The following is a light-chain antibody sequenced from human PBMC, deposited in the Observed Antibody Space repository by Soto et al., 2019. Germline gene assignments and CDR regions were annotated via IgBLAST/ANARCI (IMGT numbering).Light chain of an antibody. J-gene: IGKJ3*01. CDR2: DAS. V-gene: IGKV3-20*01. CDR1: QSVSNTY. Sequence: EIVLTQTPGTLSLSPGERDTLSCRASQSVSNTYLAWYQQKPGQAPRLLIYDASSRATGIPDRFSGSGSGTDFTLTISRLEPEDFAVYYCQQYGRSAGLFTFGPGTNVDIK. CDR3: QQYGRSAGLFT.